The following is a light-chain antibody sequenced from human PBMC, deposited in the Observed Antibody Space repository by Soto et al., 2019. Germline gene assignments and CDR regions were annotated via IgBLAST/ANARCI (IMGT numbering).Light chain of an antibody. J-gene: IGKJ1*01. CDR1: QSISRT. Sequence: DIQMTQSPPTLSASVGDRVTITCRASQSISRTLAWYQQKPGKAPKLLIFEASTLESGVPSRFSGSGSGTEFTLTVSSLQSEDFAVYYCQQYNSYPWTFGQGTKVDIK. CDR2: EAS. CDR3: QQYNSYPWT. V-gene: IGKV1-5*01.